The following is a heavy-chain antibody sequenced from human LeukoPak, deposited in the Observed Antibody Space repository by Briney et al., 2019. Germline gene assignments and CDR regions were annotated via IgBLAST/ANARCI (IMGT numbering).Heavy chain of an antibody. V-gene: IGHV4-59*01. D-gene: IGHD3-22*01. J-gene: IGHJ4*02. CDR1: GGSISSSY. Sequence: KPSETLSLTCTVSGGSISSSYWSWIRQPPGKGLEWIGYIYYSGSTNYNPSLKSRVTISVDTSKNQFSLKLSSVTAADTAVYYCARVTSDYDSSGYSHPFDYWGQGTLVTVSS. CDR2: IYYSGST. CDR3: ARVTSDYDSSGYSHPFDY.